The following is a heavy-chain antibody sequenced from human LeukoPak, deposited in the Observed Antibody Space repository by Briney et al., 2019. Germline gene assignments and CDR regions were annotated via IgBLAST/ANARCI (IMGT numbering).Heavy chain of an antibody. Sequence: PSQTLSLTCTVSGGSISSGDYYWSWIRQPPGKGLEWIGYIYYSGSTYYNPSLKSRVTISVDTSKNQFSLKLSSVTAADTAVYYCAVRIIPGGYYFDYWGQGTLVTVSS. CDR3: AVRIIPGGYYFDY. V-gene: IGHV4-30-4*01. CDR2: IYYSGST. J-gene: IGHJ4*02. CDR1: GGSISSGDYY. D-gene: IGHD3-16*01.